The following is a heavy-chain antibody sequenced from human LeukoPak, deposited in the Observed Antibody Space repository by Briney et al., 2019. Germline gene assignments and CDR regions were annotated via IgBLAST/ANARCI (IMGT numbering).Heavy chain of an antibody. J-gene: IGHJ4*02. CDR1: GFTFSSYA. D-gene: IGHD3-10*01. V-gene: IGHV3-23*01. CDR2: ISGSGGST. CDR3: AKDLITMVRGLNFDY. Sequence: GGSLRLSCAAPGFTFSSYAMSWVRQAPGKGLEWVSAISGSGGSTYYADSVKGRFTISRDNSKNTLYLQMNSLRAEDTAVYYCAKDLITMVRGLNFDYWGQGTLVTVSS.